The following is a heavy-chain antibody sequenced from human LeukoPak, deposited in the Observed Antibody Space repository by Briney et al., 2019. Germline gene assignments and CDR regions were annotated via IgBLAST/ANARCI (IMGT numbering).Heavy chain of an antibody. Sequence: GGSLRLSCAASGFTFSDYYMNWIRRAPGKGLEWVSYISSSGSTIYYADSVKGRFTISRDNAKNSLYLQMNSLRAEDTAVYYCARDRYSGSYPIDYWGQGTLVTVSS. CDR1: GFTFSDYY. J-gene: IGHJ4*02. D-gene: IGHD1-26*01. V-gene: IGHV3-11*04. CDR2: ISSSGSTI. CDR3: ARDRYSGSYPIDY.